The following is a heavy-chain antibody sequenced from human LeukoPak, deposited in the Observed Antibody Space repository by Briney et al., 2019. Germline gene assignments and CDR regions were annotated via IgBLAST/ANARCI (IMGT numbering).Heavy chain of an antibody. V-gene: IGHV3-21*01. CDR2: ITSTSSYI. CDR3: ARALTSGWTVDTFNM. J-gene: IGHJ3*02. Sequence: PGGSLRLSCAASGFTFSTYTMNWVRQAPGKGLEWVSSITSTSSYISYADSVKGRFTISRDNARNSLYLQMNSLRAEDTAVYFCARALTSGWTVDTFNMWGQGTMVTVSS. D-gene: IGHD6-19*01. CDR1: GFTFSTYT.